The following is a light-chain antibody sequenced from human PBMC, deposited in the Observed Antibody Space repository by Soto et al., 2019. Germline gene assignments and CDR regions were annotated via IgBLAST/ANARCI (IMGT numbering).Light chain of an antibody. J-gene: IGLJ1*01. V-gene: IGLV2-11*01. Sequence: QSALTQPRSVSGSPGQSVTISCTGTSSDVGGYNYVSWYQQHPGKAPKLMIYDVSKRPSGVPDRFSGSKSGNTASLTISGLQAEDEADYYCCSYAGSYAYVFGTGTQADRP. CDR1: SSDVGGYNY. CDR3: CSYAGSYAYV. CDR2: DVS.